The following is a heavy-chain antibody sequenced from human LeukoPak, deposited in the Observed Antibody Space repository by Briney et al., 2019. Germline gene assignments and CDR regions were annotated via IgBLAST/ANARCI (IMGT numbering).Heavy chain of an antibody. CDR1: GGSISIYY. Sequence: SETLSLTCSVSGGSISIYYWSWIRQPAGKGLEWIGHIYTSGSTNYNPSLKSRVTMSVDTSKNQFSLKLSSVTAADTAVYYCARGPTTVTRAFAYWGQGTLVTVSS. V-gene: IGHV4-4*07. CDR2: IYTSGST. CDR3: ARGPTTVTRAFAY. J-gene: IGHJ4*02. D-gene: IGHD4-17*01.